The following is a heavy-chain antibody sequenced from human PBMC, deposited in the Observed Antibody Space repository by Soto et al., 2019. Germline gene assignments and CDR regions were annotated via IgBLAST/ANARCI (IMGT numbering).Heavy chain of an antibody. D-gene: IGHD6-19*01. J-gene: IGHJ5*02. CDR1: GYTLTELS. Sequence: ASVKVSCKVSGYTLTELSMHWVRQAPGKGLEWMGGFDPEDGETIYAQRFQGRVTMTEDTSTDTAYMELSSLRSEDTAVYYCARDPRPNRIAVAGPGFDPWGQGTLVTVSS. V-gene: IGHV1-24*01. CDR3: ARDPRPNRIAVAGPGFDP. CDR2: FDPEDGET.